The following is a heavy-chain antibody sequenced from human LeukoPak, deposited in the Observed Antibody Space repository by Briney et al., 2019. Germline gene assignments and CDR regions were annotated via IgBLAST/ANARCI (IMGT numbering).Heavy chain of an antibody. J-gene: IGHJ4*02. D-gene: IGHD2-15*01. V-gene: IGHV1-2*02. CDR2: LNPNSGGT. CDR1: GYTFTAYY. CDR3: ARERTLTSCYDY. Sequence: SVKLSCKASGYTFTAYYMHWMRPTTGQALEWMRSLNPNSGGTNYPQKFQGSVTMTRDTSISTAYMELSRLRSDDTAVYYCARERTLTSCYDYWGQGTLVTVSS.